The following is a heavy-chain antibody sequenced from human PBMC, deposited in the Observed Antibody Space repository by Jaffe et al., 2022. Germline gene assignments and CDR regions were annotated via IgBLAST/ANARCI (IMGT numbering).Heavy chain of an antibody. CDR2: ISSSSSYI. J-gene: IGHJ4*02. CDR1: GFTFSSYS. V-gene: IGHV3-21*01. D-gene: IGHD6-19*01. CDR3: ASTSSGWPGFDY. Sequence: EVQLVESGGGLVKPGGSLRLSCAASGFTFSSYSMNWVRQAPGKGLEWVSSISSSSSYIYYADSVKGRFTISRDNAKNSLYLQMNSLRAEDTAVYYCASTSSGWPGFDYWGQGTLVTVSS.